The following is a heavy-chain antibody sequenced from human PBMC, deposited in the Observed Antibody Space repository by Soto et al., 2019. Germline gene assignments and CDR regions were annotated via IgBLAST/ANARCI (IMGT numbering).Heavy chain of an antibody. V-gene: IGHV5-51*01. J-gene: IGHJ5*02. CDR3: ARRYCSGGSCSNWFGP. CDR1: GYSFTDYW. CDR2: IFPGDSDT. D-gene: IGHD2-15*01. Sequence: ESLKISGQGSGYSFTDYWIGWVRQMPGKGLEWMGIIFPGDSDTTYSPSSQGQVTISADKSISTAYLQWSSLRASDTAIYYCARRYCSGGSCSNWFGPWGQGTLGTGSS.